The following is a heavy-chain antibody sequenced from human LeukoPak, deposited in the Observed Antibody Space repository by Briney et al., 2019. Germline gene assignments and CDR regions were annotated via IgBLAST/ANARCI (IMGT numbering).Heavy chain of an antibody. D-gene: IGHD1-7*01. J-gene: IGHJ4*02. Sequence: PGGSLRLSCAASGFTFSSYWMSWVRQAPGKGLEWVANIKQDGSEKYYVDSVKGRFTISRDNAKNSLYLQMNSLRAEDTAVYYCARIPVANWNYDSSWYYFDYWGQGTLVTVSS. V-gene: IGHV3-7*01. CDR1: GFTFSSYW. CDR3: ARIPVANWNYDSSWYYFDY. CDR2: IKQDGSEK.